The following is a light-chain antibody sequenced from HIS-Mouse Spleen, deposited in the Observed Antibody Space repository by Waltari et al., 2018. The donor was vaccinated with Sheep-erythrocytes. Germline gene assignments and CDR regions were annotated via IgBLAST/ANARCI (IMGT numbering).Light chain of an antibody. J-gene: IGLJ1*01. CDR1: SNIVGNQG. CDR3: CSYAGSYNHV. Sequence: QAGLTQPPSVSKGLRQTATLTCTGNSNIVGNQGAAWLQQHQGHPPKLLSYRNNNRPSGISERFSASRSGNTASLTISGLQAEDEADYYCCSYAGSYNHVFATGTKVTVL. CDR2: RNN. V-gene: IGLV10-54*02.